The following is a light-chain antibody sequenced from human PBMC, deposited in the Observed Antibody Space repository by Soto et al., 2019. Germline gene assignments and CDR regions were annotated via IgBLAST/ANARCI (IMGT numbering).Light chain of an antibody. CDR3: QKYNSVPQT. Sequence: DIQMTQSPSSLSASVGDRVTITCRASLGIGKYLAWYQQKPGKVPKLLIYAASTLQSGVPSRFSGGGSVTEFTLTISSLQPEDVATYYCQKYNSVPQTFGQGTKVEIK. CDR1: LGIGKY. J-gene: IGKJ1*01. CDR2: AAS. V-gene: IGKV1-27*01.